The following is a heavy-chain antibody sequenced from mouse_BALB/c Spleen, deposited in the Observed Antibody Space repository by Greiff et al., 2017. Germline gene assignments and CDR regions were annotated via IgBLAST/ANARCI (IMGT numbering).Heavy chain of an antibody. V-gene: IGHV5-15*02. D-gene: IGHD1-1*01. J-gene: IGHJ3*01. CDR1: GFTFSDYG. Sequence: EVQLVESGGGLVQPGGSRKISCAASGFTFSDYGMAWVRQAPGKGPEWVAFISNLADSIYYADTVTGRFTISRENAKNTLYLERSRLRSEDTAMYYYSRAPTDKGTWFAYWGQGTLVTVSA. CDR3: SRAPTDKGTWFAY. CDR2: ISNLADSI.